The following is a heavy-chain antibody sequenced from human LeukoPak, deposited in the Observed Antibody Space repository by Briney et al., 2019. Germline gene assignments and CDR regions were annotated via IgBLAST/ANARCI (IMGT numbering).Heavy chain of an antibody. D-gene: IGHD3-10*01. CDR3: ARDREAYGSGLHYYYYMDV. Sequence: SSQTLSLTCTVSGGSISSGNYHWSWIRQPPGQGLERIGYIYYSGNTYYNPSLKSRVTISVDTSKNQFSLKLRSLTAADRAVYYCARDREAYGSGLHYYYYMDVWGKGTTVTVSS. V-gene: IGHV4-30-4*08. CDR1: GGSISSGNYH. CDR2: IYYSGNT. J-gene: IGHJ6*03.